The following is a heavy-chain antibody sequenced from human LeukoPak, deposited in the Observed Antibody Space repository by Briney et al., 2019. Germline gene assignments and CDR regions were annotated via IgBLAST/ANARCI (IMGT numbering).Heavy chain of an antibody. D-gene: IGHD3-10*01. CDR1: GFTFSSYA. J-gene: IGHJ5*02. Sequence: GRSLRLSCAASGFTFSSYAMHWVRQAPGKGLEWVAVISYDGSNKYYADSVKGRFTISRDNSKNTLYLQMNSLRAEDTAVYYCTRDRTYYGSGSSPFDPWGQGTLVTVSS. CDR2: ISYDGSNK. V-gene: IGHV3-30*04. CDR3: TRDRTYYGSGSSPFDP.